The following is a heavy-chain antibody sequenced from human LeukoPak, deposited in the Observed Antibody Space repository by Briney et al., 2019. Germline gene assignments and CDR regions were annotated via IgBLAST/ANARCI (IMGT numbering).Heavy chain of an antibody. Sequence: PGGSLRLSCTASGFSLTNYEMNWVRQTPGKGLEWVSHISSGSNTEYYADSVRGRFTMARDNAKNSLFLQMNSLRAEDTAIYYCARDTVNGPFVTSLDYWGQGALVTVSS. D-gene: IGHD2-8*01. CDR3: ARDTVNGPFVTSLDY. CDR1: GFSLTNYE. CDR2: ISSGSNTE. J-gene: IGHJ4*02. V-gene: IGHV3-48*03.